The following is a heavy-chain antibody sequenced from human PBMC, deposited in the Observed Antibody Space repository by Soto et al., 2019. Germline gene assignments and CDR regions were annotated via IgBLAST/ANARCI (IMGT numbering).Heavy chain of an antibody. D-gene: IGHD6-13*01. V-gene: IGHV3-30-3*01. CDR2: ISYDGSNK. J-gene: IGHJ4*02. Sequence: QVQLVESGGGVVQPGRSLRLSCAASGFTFSSYAMHWVRQAPGKGLEWVAVISYDGSNKYYADSVKGRFTISRDNSKNAVYQQMKSRRGGDPVLYSCAGAGQQLPPLFASGGQGTLLTVPS. CDR3: AGAGQQLPPLFAS. CDR1: GFTFSSYA.